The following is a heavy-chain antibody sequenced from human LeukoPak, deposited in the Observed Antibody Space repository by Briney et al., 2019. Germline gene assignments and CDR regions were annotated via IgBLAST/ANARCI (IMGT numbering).Heavy chain of an antibody. CDR1: GFTFNNYA. D-gene: IGHD1-26*01. V-gene: IGHV3-30*04. CDR2: ISYGGSNK. J-gene: IGHJ6*03. Sequence: GGSLRLSCAASGFTFNNYAMHWARQAPGKGLEWVAVISYGGSNKDYPDSVKGRFTISRDNSKHTLYLQMNSLRDEDTAVYYCARDPYSGSYSDYYYYYMDVWGKGTTVTVSS. CDR3: ARDPYSGSYSDYYYYYMDV.